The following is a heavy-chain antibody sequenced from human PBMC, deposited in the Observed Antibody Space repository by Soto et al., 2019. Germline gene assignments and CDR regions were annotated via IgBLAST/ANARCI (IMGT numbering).Heavy chain of an antibody. J-gene: IGHJ6*02. Sequence: EVQLVESGGGLVQPGGSLKLSCAASGFTFSGSAMHWVRQASGKGLEWVGRIRSKANSYATAYAASVKGRFTISRDDSKNTAYLQMNSLKTEDTAVYYCTIKYDSSGYGMDVWGQGTTVTVSS. CDR1: GFTFSGSA. V-gene: IGHV3-73*01. D-gene: IGHD3-22*01. CDR3: TIKYDSSGYGMDV. CDR2: IRSKANSYAT.